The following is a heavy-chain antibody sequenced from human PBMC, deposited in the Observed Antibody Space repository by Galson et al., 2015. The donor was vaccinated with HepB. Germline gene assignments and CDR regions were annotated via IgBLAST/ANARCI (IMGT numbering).Heavy chain of an antibody. J-gene: IGHJ4*02. V-gene: IGHV1-2*02. Sequence: SVKVSCKASGYTFTGYYLHWVRQAPGQGLEWMGWIHPNSGVTTYAQNFQGRVSLTRDTSSNTAYMELSRLTSDDTASYYCTREDYWGQGTLVIVSS. CDR3: TREDY. CDR1: GYTFTGYY. CDR2: IHPNSGVT.